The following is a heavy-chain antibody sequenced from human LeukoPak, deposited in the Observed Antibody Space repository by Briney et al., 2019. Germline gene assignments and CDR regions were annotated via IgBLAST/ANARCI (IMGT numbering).Heavy chain of an antibody. CDR2: IYSGGST. CDR1: GFTVRSSY. J-gene: IGHJ4*02. Sequence: GGSLRLSCAASGFTVRSSYMSWVRQAPGKGLEWVSLIYSGGSTYYADSVKGRFTISRDNSKNTLYLQMNSLRTEDTAVYYCTGSFGELTFFDYWGQGTLVTVSS. D-gene: IGHD3-10*01. CDR3: TGSFGELTFFDY. V-gene: IGHV3-53*01.